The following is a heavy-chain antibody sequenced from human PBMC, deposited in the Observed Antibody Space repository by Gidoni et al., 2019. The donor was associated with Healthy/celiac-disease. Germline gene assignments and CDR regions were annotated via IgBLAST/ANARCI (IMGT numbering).Heavy chain of an antibody. CDR3: ARDPGVLMVYAIQDYYYGMDV. Sequence: EVQLVESGGGLVKPGGSLRLSCAASGFTFSSYSMNWVRQAPGKGLEWVSSISSSSSYIYYADSVKGRFTISRDNAKNSLYLQMNSLRAEDTAVYYCARDPGVLMVYAIQDYYYGMDVWGQGTTVTVSS. CDR1: GFTFSSYS. CDR2: ISSSSSYI. V-gene: IGHV3-21*01. D-gene: IGHD2-8*01. J-gene: IGHJ6*02.